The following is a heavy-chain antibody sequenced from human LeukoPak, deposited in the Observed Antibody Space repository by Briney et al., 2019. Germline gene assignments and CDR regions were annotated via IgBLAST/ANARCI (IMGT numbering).Heavy chain of an antibody. D-gene: IGHD3-22*01. V-gene: IGHV1-8*03. J-gene: IGHJ6*03. Sequence: GAAVKVSCMASGYTFTSYDINGVREGTGGGVGWMGRMNPKSGNTGYAQKFQGRVTITRNTSISTAYMELSSLRYEDTAVYYCARTVAYYYDSSRYPTHYYYYYLDVWGKGTTVTVSS. CDR2: MNPKSGNT. CDR3: ARTVAYYYDSSRYPTHYYYYYLDV. CDR1: GYTFTSYD.